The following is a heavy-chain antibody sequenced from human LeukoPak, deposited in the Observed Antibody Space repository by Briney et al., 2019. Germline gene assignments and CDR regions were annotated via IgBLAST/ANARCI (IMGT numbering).Heavy chain of an antibody. J-gene: IGHJ4*02. Sequence: ASVKVSCKASGYTFTSYGISWVRQAPGQGLEWMGWISAYNGNTNYAQKLQGRVTMTTDTSTSTAYMELRSLRSDDTAVYYCARSGRSYALVGANKLAYWGQGTLVSVSS. CDR3: ARSGRSYALVGANKLAY. CDR2: ISAYNGNT. D-gene: IGHD1-26*01. CDR1: GYTFTSYG. V-gene: IGHV1-18*01.